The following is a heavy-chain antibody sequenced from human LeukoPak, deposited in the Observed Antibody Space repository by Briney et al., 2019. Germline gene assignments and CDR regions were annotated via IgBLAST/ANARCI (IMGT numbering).Heavy chain of an antibody. CDR1: GGSFSGYY. CDR2: INHSGST. CDR3: ARDFGAGSSSWYTTNNWFDP. J-gene: IGHJ5*02. D-gene: IGHD6-13*01. Sequence: PSETLSLTCAVYGGSFSGYYWSWIRQPPGKGLQWIGEINHSGSTNYNPSLKSRVTISVDTSKNQFSLKLSSVTAADTAVYYCARDFGAGSSSWYTTNNWFDPWGQGTLVTVSS. V-gene: IGHV4-34*01.